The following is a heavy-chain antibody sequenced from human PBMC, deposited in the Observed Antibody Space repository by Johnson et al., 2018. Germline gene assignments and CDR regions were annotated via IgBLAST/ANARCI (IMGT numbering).Heavy chain of an antibody. J-gene: IGHJ3*02. Sequence: QVQLVESGGGVVQPGRSLRLSCAASGFTFSPYAMFWVRQAPGKGLEWVAVIGYDGGNKYYADSVKGRFTNSRDNSKKTLFLQMNSLRAEDTAVYYCANALGVDPYDGFDTWGQGTMVTVSS. CDR3: ANALGVDPYDGFDT. D-gene: IGHD3-16*01. CDR2: IGYDGGNK. CDR1: GFTFSPYA. V-gene: IGHV3-30*18.